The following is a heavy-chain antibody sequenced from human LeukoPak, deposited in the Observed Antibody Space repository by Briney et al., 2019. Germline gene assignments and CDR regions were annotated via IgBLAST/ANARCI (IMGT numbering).Heavy chain of an antibody. CDR1: GGSISGHY. J-gene: IGHJ6*02. V-gene: IGHV4-59*08. CDR2: IYYTGVI. Sequence: SETLSLTCTVSGGSISGHYRSWIRQPPGEGLEWIGHIYYTGVINYDASLKSRVTMLVDTSKNQFSLKVTSVTAADTAVYYCARLTRLAPVGTTYYHSLDVWGQGSTVTVSS. CDR3: ARLTRLAPVGTTYYHSLDV. D-gene: IGHD2-2*01.